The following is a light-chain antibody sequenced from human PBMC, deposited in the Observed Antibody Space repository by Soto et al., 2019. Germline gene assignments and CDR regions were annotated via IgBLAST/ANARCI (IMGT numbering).Light chain of an antibody. V-gene: IGKV3-15*01. CDR2: GAS. CDR1: QSVSSN. Sequence: EIVLTQSPGTLSLSPGERATLSCRASQSVSSNLAWYQQSPGQAPRLLIYGASTRATGIPARFSGSGSGTEFTLTISSLQSEDFAVYYCQQYDNWLTWTFGQGTKVDNK. CDR3: QQYDNWLTWT. J-gene: IGKJ1*01.